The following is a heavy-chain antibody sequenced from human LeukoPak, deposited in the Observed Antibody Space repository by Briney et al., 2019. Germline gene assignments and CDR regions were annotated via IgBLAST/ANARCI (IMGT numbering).Heavy chain of an antibody. CDR2: ISSNGGST. CDR1: GFTFSSYA. J-gene: IGHJ4*02. D-gene: IGHD2-21*02. CDR3: ARARGMTFDY. V-gene: IGHV3-64*01. Sequence: GGSLRLSCAASGFTFSSYAMHWVRQAPGKGLEYVSAISSNGGSTYYANSVKGRFTISRDNSKNTLYLQMGSLRAEDMAVYYCARARGMTFDYWGQGTLVTVSS.